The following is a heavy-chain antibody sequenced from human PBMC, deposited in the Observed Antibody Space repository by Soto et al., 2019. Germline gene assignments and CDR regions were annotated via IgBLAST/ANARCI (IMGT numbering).Heavy chain of an antibody. CDR3: ARGIIPSRGVFGF. D-gene: IGHD3-3*01. J-gene: IGHJ4*02. Sequence: SLTHAVEGGSSGGIYWPCISKPPGKGLEWIAEINHSGSNNYNPSLRNRVTISVDTAKSQFSLRLDSVTAADTAVYYCARGIIPSRGVFGFWGEGTQVTVSS. V-gene: IGHV4-34*01. CDR2: INHSGSN. CDR1: GGSSGGIY.